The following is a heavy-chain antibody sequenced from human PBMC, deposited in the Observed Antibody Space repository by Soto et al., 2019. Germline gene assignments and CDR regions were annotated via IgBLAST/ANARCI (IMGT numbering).Heavy chain of an antibody. CDR3: ARMGVYSYGSFDY. J-gene: IGHJ4*02. CDR1: GGSFSGYY. Sequence: SETLSLTCAVYGGSFSGYYWSWIRQPPGKGLEWIAEINHSGSTNYNPSLKSRVTISVDTSKNQFSLKLSSVTAADTAVYYCARMGVYSYGSFDYQGQGTVSPVSP. CDR2: INHSGST. V-gene: IGHV4-34*01. D-gene: IGHD5-18*01.